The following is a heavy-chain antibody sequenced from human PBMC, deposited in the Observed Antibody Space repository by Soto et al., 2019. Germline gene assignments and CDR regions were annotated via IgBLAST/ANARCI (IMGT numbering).Heavy chain of an antibody. J-gene: IGHJ4*02. CDR2: ISYDGSNK. CDR3: ANDLYYYDSSGYYGFDY. CDR1: GFTFSSYG. D-gene: IGHD3-22*01. Sequence: LRLSCAASGFTFSSYGMHWVRQAPGKGLEWVAVISYDGSNKYYADSVKGRFTISRDNSKNTLYLQMNSLRAEDTAVYYCANDLYYYDSSGYYGFDYWGQGTLVTVSS. V-gene: IGHV3-30*18.